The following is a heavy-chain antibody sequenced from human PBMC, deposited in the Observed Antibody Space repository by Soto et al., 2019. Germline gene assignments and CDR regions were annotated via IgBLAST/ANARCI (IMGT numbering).Heavy chain of an antibody. Sequence: GGSLRLSCAASGFTFSDYYMSWIRQAPGKGLEWVSYISSSSSYTNYADSVKGRFTISRDNAKNSLYLQMNSLRAEDTAVYYCARESREYRSSPFFDYWGQGTLVTVSS. V-gene: IGHV3-11*06. CDR1: GFTFSDYY. CDR2: ISSSSSYT. CDR3: ARESREYRSSPFFDY. J-gene: IGHJ4*02. D-gene: IGHD6-6*01.